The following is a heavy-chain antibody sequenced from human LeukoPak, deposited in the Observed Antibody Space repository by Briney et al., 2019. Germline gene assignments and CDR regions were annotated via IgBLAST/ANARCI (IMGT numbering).Heavy chain of an antibody. V-gene: IGHV3-23*01. CDR1: GFTFSSYG. J-gene: IGHJ4*02. CDR2: ISGSGGST. Sequence: GGSLRLSCAASGFTFSSYGMSWVRQAPGKGLEWVSAISGSGGSTYYADSVKGRFTISRDNSKNTLYLQMNSLRAEDTAVYYCARRRGVTFGDFDYWGQGTLVTVSS. CDR3: ARRRGVTFGDFDY. D-gene: IGHD3-10*01.